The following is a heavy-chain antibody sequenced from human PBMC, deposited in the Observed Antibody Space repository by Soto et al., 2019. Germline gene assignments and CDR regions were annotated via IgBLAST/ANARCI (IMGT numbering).Heavy chain of an antibody. CDR3: AKGGGSYTTGWYNDY. CDR1: GVSLSNSY. V-gene: IGHV4-4*08. D-gene: IGHD6-19*01. CDR2: IWTSGST. J-gene: IGHJ4*02. Sequence: QVQLQESGPGLVKPSETMSLTCTVSGVSLSNSYCSWARQPPGKGLEWIGHIWTSGSTNYNPPIRSRVTLSVDTSKNQVSLQLSSVTATDTAVYYCAKGGGSYTTGWYNDYWGQGTLVTVSS.